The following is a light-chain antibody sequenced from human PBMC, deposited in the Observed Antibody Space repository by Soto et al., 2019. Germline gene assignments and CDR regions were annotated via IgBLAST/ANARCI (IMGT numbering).Light chain of an antibody. J-gene: IGKJ1*01. CDR2: KAS. Sequence: DIQMTQSPSSVSASVGDRVTITCRASQSISVWLAWYQQKAGKAPNLLIYKASRLESGVPSRFSGSGSETEFTLTISGLQPGDPATYYCQQYNSYSPTFGQGTKVDIK. V-gene: IGKV1-5*03. CDR3: QQYNSYSPT. CDR1: QSISVW.